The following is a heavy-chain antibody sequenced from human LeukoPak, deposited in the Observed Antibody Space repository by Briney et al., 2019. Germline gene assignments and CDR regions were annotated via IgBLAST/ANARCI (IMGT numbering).Heavy chain of an antibody. CDR3: ATIKRGSIYGYFDF. J-gene: IGHJ4*02. Sequence: SETLSLTCTVSGVSISSHYWSWIRQPPGKGLEWIAYMYDSESTKDNPSLKSRITLSADTSKNQFSLRLSSLTAADTAVYYCATIKRGSIYGYFDFWGQGILVTVSS. CDR2: MYDSEST. V-gene: IGHV4-59*11. CDR1: GVSISSHY. D-gene: IGHD5-18*01.